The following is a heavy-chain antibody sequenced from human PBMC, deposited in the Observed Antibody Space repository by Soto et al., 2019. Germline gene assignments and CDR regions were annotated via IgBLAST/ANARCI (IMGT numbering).Heavy chain of an antibody. CDR2: IYYSGNT. Sequence: SETLSLTCTVSGGSVSSYSYYWSWIRQPPGKGPEWIGYIYYSGNTNYNPSLKSRVTISVDTSKNQFSLKLSSVTAADTGVYYCARDTFGRVNPYYYYGMDVWGQGTTVTVSS. V-gene: IGHV4-61*01. J-gene: IGHJ6*02. CDR3: ARDTFGRVNPYYYYGMDV. CDR1: GGSVSSYSYY. D-gene: IGHD3-3*01.